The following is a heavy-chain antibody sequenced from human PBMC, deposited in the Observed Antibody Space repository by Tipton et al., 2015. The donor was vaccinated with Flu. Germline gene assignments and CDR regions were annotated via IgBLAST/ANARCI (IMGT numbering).Heavy chain of an antibody. CDR1: GGSFSSGDHS. D-gene: IGHD4-11*01. V-gene: IGHV4-61*08. CDR2: VSRTGST. CDR3: ARRDYSNYVSDPKSWFDP. Sequence: TLSLTCAVSGGSFSSGDHSWSWVRQFPGKGLEWIGTVSRTGSTIYNPSLKSRVTISIDTSKNQFSLNMRSVTAADMAVYYCARRDYSNYVSDPKSWFDPWGQGTLVAVSS. J-gene: IGHJ5*02.